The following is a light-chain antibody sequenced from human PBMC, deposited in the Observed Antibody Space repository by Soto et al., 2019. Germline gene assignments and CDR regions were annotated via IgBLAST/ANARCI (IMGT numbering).Light chain of an antibody. V-gene: IGKV1-39*01. Sequence: DIQLTQSPSSLSASVGDKVTITCRASQSIRSYLNWVQQKPGKAPKLLIYDASSLQTGVPSRFSGSGSGTDFSLTISSLQPEDFATYYCQHYDSYSEAFGQGTKV. CDR2: DAS. J-gene: IGKJ1*01. CDR3: QHYDSYSEA. CDR1: QSIRSY.